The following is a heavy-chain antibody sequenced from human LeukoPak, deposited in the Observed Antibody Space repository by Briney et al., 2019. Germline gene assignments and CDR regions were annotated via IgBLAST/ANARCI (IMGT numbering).Heavy chain of an antibody. J-gene: IGHJ3*02. CDR1: GYTFTGYY. Sequence: ASVKVSCKASGYTFTGYYMHWVRQAPGQGLEWMGWINPNSGGTNYAQKFQGWVTMTRDTSISTAYMELSRLRSDDTAVYYCAREPALTTVTTRGAFDIWGQGTMVTVSS. CDR2: INPNSGGT. V-gene: IGHV1-2*04. D-gene: IGHD4-17*01. CDR3: AREPALTTVTTRGAFDI.